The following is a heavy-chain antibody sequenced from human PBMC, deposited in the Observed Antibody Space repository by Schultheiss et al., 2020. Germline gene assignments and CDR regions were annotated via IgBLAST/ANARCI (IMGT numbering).Heavy chain of an antibody. CDR3: ARDPLGWSRRGYFDY. Sequence: SETLSLTCAVYGGSFSGYYWSWIRQPPGKGLEWIGEINHSGSTNYNPSLKSRVTISVDTSKNQFSLKLSSVTAADTAVYYCARDPLGWSRRGYFDYWGQGTLVTVSS. V-gene: IGHV4-34*01. J-gene: IGHJ4*02. CDR2: INHSGST. CDR1: GGSFSGYY. D-gene: IGHD2-15*01.